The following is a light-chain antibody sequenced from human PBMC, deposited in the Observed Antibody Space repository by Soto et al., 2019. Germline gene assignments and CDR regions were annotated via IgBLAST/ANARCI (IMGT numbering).Light chain of an antibody. J-gene: IGKJ1*01. V-gene: IGKV3-20*01. Sequence: EIVLTQSPGTLSLSPGERATLSCRAGQTVSGRYLAWYQQKPGQAPRLLIYDASNRATGIPDRCSGSGSGTDFTRTISRLEPEDFAVYYCQQYGNSPRTFGQGTKVEIK. CDR2: DAS. CDR1: QTVSGRY. CDR3: QQYGNSPRT.